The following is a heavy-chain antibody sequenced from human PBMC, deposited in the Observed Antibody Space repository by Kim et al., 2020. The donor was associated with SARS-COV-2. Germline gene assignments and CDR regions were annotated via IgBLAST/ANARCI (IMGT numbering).Heavy chain of an antibody. J-gene: IGHJ4*02. CDR1: GFTFINYA. Sequence: GGSLRLSCAASGFTFINYAMSWVRQAPGKGLEWVSAFSSGSGGVTYYADSVKGRFTISRDNSKITLYLQMNSLRAEDTAVYYCAKDYRSGYSGYDIGDWGQGTLVTVSS. D-gene: IGHD5-12*01. CDR3: AKDYRSGYSGYDIGD. CDR2: FSSGSGGVT. V-gene: IGHV3-23*01.